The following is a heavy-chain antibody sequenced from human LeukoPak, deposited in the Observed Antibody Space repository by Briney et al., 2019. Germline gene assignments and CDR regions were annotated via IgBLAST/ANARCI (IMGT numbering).Heavy chain of an antibody. J-gene: IGHJ5*02. CDR2: INHSGST. V-gene: IGHV4-34*01. Sequence: SETLSLTCAVYGGSFSGYYWSWIRQPPGKGLEWIGEINHSGSTNYNPSLKSRVTISVDTSKNQFSLKLSSVTAADTAVYYCARRYFDWSIRIWFDPWGQGTLVTVSS. CDR1: GGSFSGYY. D-gene: IGHD3-9*01. CDR3: ARRYFDWSIRIWFDP.